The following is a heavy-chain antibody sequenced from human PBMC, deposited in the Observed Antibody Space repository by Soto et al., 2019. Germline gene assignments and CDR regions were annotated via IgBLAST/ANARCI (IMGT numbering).Heavy chain of an antibody. Sequence: KPSETLSLTCTVSGVSIHNSHSFWGWIRQPPGKGLEFIGTVYYSGGAHYNSSLKSRVTISVDTANNQVSLRMRSLTAADTAVYYCAREGIWSWSGYYYGMDVWGQGTTVTVSS. V-gene: IGHV4-39*02. D-gene: IGHD3-3*01. CDR2: VYYSGGA. J-gene: IGHJ6*02. CDR3: AREGIWSWSGYYYGMDV. CDR1: GVSIHNSHSF.